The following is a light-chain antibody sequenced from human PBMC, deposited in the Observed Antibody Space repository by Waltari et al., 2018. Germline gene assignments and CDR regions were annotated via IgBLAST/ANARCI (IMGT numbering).Light chain of an antibody. CDR3: SSNRV. CDR1: SSDFGGYNY. J-gene: IGLJ3*02. CDR2: DVT. V-gene: IGLV2-14*01. Sequence: QSALAQPASVSGSPGQSITSSCTGTSSDFGGYNYVSWYQQHSGKAPKLMIYDVTKWPSGVSNRFSGSKSGNTASLTISGLQAEDEADYFCSSNRVFGGGTKLTVL.